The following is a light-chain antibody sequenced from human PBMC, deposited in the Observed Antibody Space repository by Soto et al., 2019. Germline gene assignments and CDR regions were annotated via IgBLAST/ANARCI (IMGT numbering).Light chain of an antibody. V-gene: IGLV6-57*04. CDR3: QFFDSGDHVL. CDR1: SGSIASNS. Sequence: NFMLTQPHSVSESPGKTVTISCTRSSGSIASNSVQWYQQRPGSAPTTIIFQNNQRPSGVPDRFSGSIDSSSNSASLTISGLKPGDGATYYCQFFDSGDHVLFGGGTNLPV. CDR2: QNN. J-gene: IGLJ2*01.